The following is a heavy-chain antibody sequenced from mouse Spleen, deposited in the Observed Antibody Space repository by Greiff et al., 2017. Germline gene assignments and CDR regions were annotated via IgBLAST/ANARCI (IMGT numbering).Heavy chain of an antibody. CDR1: GYTFTSYG. CDR2: IYPRSGNT. J-gene: IGHJ1*03. V-gene: IGHV1-81*01. Sequence: VQLQQSGAELARPGASVKLSCKASGYTFTSYGISWVKQRTGQGLEWIGEIYPRSGNTYYNEKFKGKATLTADKSSSTAYMELRSLTSEDSAVYFCASEVDYDYDWYFDVWGTGTTVTVSS. D-gene: IGHD2-4*01. CDR3: ASEVDYDYDWYFDV.